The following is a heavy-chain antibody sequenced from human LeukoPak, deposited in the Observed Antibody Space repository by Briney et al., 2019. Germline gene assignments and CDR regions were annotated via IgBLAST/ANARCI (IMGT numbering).Heavy chain of an antibody. CDR2: INHSGST. J-gene: IGHJ3*02. D-gene: IGHD2-8*01. V-gene: IGHV4-34*01. CDR1: GGSFSGYY. Sequence: SETLSLTCAVYGGSFSGYYWSWIRQPPGKGLEWIGEINHSGSTNYNPSLKSRVTISVDTSKNQFSLKLSSVTAADTAVYYCARGLKRTNRNAFGIWGQGTMVTVSS. CDR3: ARGLKRTNRNAFGI.